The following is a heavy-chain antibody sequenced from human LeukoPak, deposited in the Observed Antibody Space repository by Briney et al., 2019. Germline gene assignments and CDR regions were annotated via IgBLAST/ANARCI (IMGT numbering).Heavy chain of an antibody. CDR3: AKGTTGTWDY. D-gene: IGHD1-1*01. CDR1: GFTFSSYG. Sequence: GGSLRLSCAASGFTFSSYGMHWVRQAPGKGLEWVAVISYDGSNKYYADSVKGRFTISRDNSKNTLYLQMNSLRAEDTAVYYCAKGTTGTWDYWGQGTLVTVSS. V-gene: IGHV3-30*18. J-gene: IGHJ4*02. CDR2: ISYDGSNK.